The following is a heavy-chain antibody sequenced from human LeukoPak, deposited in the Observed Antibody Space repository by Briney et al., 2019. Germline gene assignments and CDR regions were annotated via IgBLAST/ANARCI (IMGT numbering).Heavy chain of an antibody. CDR2: IYYSGST. CDR1: GGSISSYY. Sequence: PSETLSLTCSVSGGSISSYYWSWIRQPAGKGLEWIGYIYYSGSTNYNPSLKSRVTISVDTSKNQFSLKLSSVTAADTAVYYCARTRCSGGSCYSINWGQGTLVTVSS. D-gene: IGHD2-15*01. CDR3: ARTRCSGGSCYSIN. V-gene: IGHV4-59*01. J-gene: IGHJ4*02.